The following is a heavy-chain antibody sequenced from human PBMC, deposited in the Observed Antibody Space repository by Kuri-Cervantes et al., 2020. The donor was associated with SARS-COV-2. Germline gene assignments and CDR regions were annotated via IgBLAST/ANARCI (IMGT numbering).Heavy chain of an antibody. J-gene: IGHJ4*02. D-gene: IGHD6-6*01. CDR3: AKDNGVAARPPYYFDY. CDR1: GFTFSSYA. V-gene: IGHV3-23*01. Sequence: GESLKISCAASGFTFSSYAMSWVRQAPGKGLEWVSAISGSGGSTYYADSVKGRFTISRDNSKNTLCLQMNSLRAEDTAVYYCAKDNGVAARPPYYFDYWGQGNLVTVSS. CDR2: ISGSGGST.